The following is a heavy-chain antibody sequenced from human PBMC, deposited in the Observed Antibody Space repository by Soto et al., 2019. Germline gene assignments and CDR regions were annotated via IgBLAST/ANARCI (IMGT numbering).Heavy chain of an antibody. CDR3: ARDPFYGWFDS. CDR2: MTPDSGDT. Sequence: QVQLVQSGAEVRKPGASVKVSCKASGHTLASYDINWVRQAPGQGLEWMGWMTPDSGDTGYAQKFKGRVTMTWDTSITTAYMELSSLRSDDTAVYYCARDPFYGWFDSWGQGTLVTVSS. J-gene: IGHJ5*01. D-gene: IGHD3-16*01. V-gene: IGHV1-8*01. CDR1: GHTLASYD.